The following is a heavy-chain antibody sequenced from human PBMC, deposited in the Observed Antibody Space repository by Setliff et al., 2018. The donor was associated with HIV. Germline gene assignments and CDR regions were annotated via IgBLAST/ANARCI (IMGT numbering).Heavy chain of an antibody. CDR1: GHTFTNVD. Sequence: ASVKVSCKASGHTFTNVDIHWLRRATGQGLEWMGWMNPNTGVSGYALKFQGRVTMTEDTSTDTAYMELSSLRSEDTAVYYCAREYAMAARYWGRGTLVTVSS. J-gene: IGHJ4*02. CDR3: AREYAMAARY. V-gene: IGHV1-8*01. D-gene: IGHD2-15*01. CDR2: MNPNTGVS.